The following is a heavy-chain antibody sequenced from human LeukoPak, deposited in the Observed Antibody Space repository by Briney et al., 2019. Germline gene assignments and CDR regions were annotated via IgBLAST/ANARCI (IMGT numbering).Heavy chain of an antibody. CDR3: ARSDDSSGWYPGVSFSY. D-gene: IGHD6-19*01. V-gene: IGHV4-39*01. CDR2: IYYSGST. J-gene: IGHJ4*02. Sequence: PSETLSLTCTVSGGSISSCSYYWGWIRQPPGKGLEWIGSIYYSGSTYYNPSLKSRVTISVDTSKNQFSLKLSSVTAADTAVYYCARSDDSSGWYPGVSFSYWGQGTLVTVSS. CDR1: GGSISSCSYY.